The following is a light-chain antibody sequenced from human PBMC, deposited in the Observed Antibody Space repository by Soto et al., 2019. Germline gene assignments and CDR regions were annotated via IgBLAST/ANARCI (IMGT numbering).Light chain of an antibody. J-gene: IGKJ1*01. V-gene: IGKV3-15*01. CDR1: QSVSNN. CDR3: QQYNNWPPWT. Sequence: EIVMTQSPAALSVSPGERATLSCKASQSVSNNLAWYQQKPGQAPRLLIYGASTRATGIPARFSGSGSGTDFTLTISSLQSEDFAVYYCQQYNNWPPWTFGQGTKVDSK. CDR2: GAS.